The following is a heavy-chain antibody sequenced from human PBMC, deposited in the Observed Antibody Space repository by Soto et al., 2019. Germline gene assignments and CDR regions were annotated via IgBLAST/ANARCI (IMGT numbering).Heavy chain of an antibody. J-gene: IGHJ6*02. CDR1: GYTFIDYF. Sequence: QVQLVQSGAEVKKPGASVKVSCKASGYTFIDYFIHWVRQAPGQGLEWMGWINPNSGGTNYAQKFQGWVTMTRDTSISTAYMELSSLKSDDTAVYYCARDRAAYYNGLDVWGQGTTVTVSS. D-gene: IGHD6-25*01. V-gene: IGHV1-2*04. CDR2: INPNSGGT. CDR3: ARDRAAYYNGLDV.